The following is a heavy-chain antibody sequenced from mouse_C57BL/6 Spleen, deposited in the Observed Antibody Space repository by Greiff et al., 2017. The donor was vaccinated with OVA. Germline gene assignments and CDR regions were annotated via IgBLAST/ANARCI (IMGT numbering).Heavy chain of an antibody. J-gene: IGHJ2*01. Sequence: VQLQQSGPELVKPGASVKMSCKASGYTFTDYNMPWVKQSHGKSLEWIGYINPNNGGTSYNQKFKGKATLTVNKSSSTAYMELRSLTSEDSAVYYCAMGGNYHYFDYWGQGTTLTVSS. CDR3: AMGGNYHYFDY. D-gene: IGHD2-1*01. V-gene: IGHV1-22*01. CDR2: INPNNGGT. CDR1: GYTFTDYN.